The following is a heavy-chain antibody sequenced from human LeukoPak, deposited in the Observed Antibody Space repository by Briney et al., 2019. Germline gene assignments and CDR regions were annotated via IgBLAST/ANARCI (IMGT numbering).Heavy chain of an antibody. Sequence: PGGSLRLSCAASGFIFSSYGMNWVRQAPGKGLEWVSSISSSSSYIYYADSVKGRFTISRDNAKNSLYLQMNSLRAEDTAVYYCARRAGAYSHPYDYWGQGTLVTVSS. V-gene: IGHV3-21*04. CDR1: GFIFSSYG. D-gene: IGHD4/OR15-4a*01. CDR2: ISSSSSYI. J-gene: IGHJ4*02. CDR3: ARRAGAYSHPYDY.